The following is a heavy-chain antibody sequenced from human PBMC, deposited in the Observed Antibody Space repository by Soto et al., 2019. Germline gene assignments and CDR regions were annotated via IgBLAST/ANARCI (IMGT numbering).Heavy chain of an antibody. CDR2: ISSNGDTA. D-gene: IGHD1-26*01. CDR3: ASDSGNYYGPFDY. J-gene: IGHJ4*02. V-gene: IGHV3-64D*06. CDR1: GFSFRNHV. Sequence: GGSLRLSCSASGFSFRNHVMHWVRQAPGRGLEYVSGISSNGDTAHYADPVKGRFTISRDNSENTLYLQMSSLRAEDTAVYSCASDSGNYYGPFDYWGQGTLVTVSS.